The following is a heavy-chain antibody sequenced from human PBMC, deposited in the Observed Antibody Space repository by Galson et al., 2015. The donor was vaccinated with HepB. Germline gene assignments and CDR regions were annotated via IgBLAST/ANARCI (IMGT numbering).Heavy chain of an antibody. V-gene: IGHV4-30-4*01. CDR3: ARDRVPQPDYYYYGMDV. Sequence: TLSLTCTVSGGSISSYYWSWIRQPPGKGLEWIGYIYYSGSTYYNPSLKSRVTISVDTSKNQFSLKLSSVTAADTAVYYCARDRVPQPDYYYYGMDVWGQGTTVTVSS. J-gene: IGHJ6*02. CDR1: GGSISSYY. CDR2: IYYSGST.